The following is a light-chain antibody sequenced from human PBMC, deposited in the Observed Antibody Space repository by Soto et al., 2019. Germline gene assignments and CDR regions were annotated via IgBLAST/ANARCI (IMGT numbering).Light chain of an antibody. Sequence: QSVLTQPASVSGSPGQSITISCTGTSSDVGSYNLVSWYQQYPGKAPKLMIYEVTKRPSGVSDRFSGSKSGNTASLTISGLQAEDEADYYCCSYAGGVIFGGGTKVTVL. J-gene: IGLJ2*01. V-gene: IGLV2-23*02. CDR3: CSYAGGVI. CDR2: EVT. CDR1: SSDVGSYNL.